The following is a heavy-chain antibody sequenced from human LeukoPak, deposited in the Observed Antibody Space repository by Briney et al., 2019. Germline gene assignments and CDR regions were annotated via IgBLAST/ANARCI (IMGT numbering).Heavy chain of an antibody. CDR2: INPSGGST. CDR1: GYTFTSYY. CDR3: AREPRYSDFDRVLDY. D-gene: IGHD5-12*01. J-gene: IGHJ4*02. Sequence: ASVKVSCKASGYTFTSYYMHWVRQAPGQGLEWMGIINPSGGSTSYAQKFQGRVTMTRDMSTSTVHMELSSLRSEDTAVYYCAREPRYSDFDRVLDYWGQGTLVTVSS. V-gene: IGHV1-46*01.